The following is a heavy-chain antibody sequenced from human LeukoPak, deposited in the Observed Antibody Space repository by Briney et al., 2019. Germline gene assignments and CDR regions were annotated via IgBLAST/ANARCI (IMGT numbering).Heavy chain of an antibody. D-gene: IGHD3-10*01. J-gene: IGHJ4*02. V-gene: IGHV4-59*08. Sequence: PSETLSITCTVSGGSISSYYWSWIRQPPGKGLEWIGYIYYSGSTNYNPSLKSRVTISVDTSKNQFSLKLSSVTAADTAVYYCAAAPSGSYYPYFDYWGQGTLVTVSS. CDR1: GGSISSYY. CDR3: AAAPSGSYYPYFDY. CDR2: IYYSGST.